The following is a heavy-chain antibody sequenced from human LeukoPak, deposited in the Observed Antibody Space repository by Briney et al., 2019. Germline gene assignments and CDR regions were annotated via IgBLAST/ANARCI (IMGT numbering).Heavy chain of an antibody. CDR1: GFTFSSYW. CDR2: IKQDGSEK. CDR3: ARESGYYTPDYFDY. V-gene: IGHV3-7*01. D-gene: IGHD3-3*01. Sequence: PGGSLRLSCAASGFTFSSYWMSWVRQAPGKGLEWVANIKQDGSEKYYVDSVKGRFTISRDNAKNSLYLQMNSLRAEDTAVYYCARESGYYTPDYFDYWGQGNLVTVSS. J-gene: IGHJ4*02.